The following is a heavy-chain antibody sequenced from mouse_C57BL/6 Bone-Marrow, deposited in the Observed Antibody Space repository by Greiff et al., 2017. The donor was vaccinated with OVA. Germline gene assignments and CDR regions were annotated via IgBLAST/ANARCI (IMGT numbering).Heavy chain of an antibody. J-gene: IGHJ1*03. CDR2: IYPGSGNT. V-gene: IGHV1-76*01. CDR3: ARGGDRWYFDV. Sequence: QVQLKQSGAELVRPGASVKLSCKASGYTFTDYYINWVKQRPGQGLEWIARIYPGSGNTYYNEKFKGKATLTAEKSSSTAYMQLSSLTSEDSAVYFCARGGDRWYFDVWGTGTTVTVSS. CDR1: GYTFTDYY.